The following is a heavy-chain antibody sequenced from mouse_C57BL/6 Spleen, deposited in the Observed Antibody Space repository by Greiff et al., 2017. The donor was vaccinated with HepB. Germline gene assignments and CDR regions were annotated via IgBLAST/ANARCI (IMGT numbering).Heavy chain of an antibody. CDR3: ARGGGGYDGTGFAY. J-gene: IGHJ3*01. CDR1: GFTFSDYY. V-gene: IGHV5-16*01. CDR2: INYDGSST. Sequence: EVKLMESEGGLVQPGSSMKLSCTASGFTFSDYYMAWVRQVPEKGLEWVANINYDGSSTYYLDSLKSRFIISRDNAKNILYLQMSSLKAEDTATYYCARGGGGYDGTGFAYWGQGTLVTVSA. D-gene: IGHD2-2*01.